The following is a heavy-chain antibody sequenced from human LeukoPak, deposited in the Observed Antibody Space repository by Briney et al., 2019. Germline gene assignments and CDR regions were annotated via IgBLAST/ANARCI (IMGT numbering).Heavy chain of an antibody. D-gene: IGHD6-25*01. V-gene: IGHV1-69*04. CDR1: GGTFSSYA. CDR2: IIPILGIA. Sequence: SVKVSCKASGGTFSSYAISWVRQAPGQGLEWMGRIIPILGIANYAQKFQGRVTITADKSTSTAYMELSSLRSEDTAVYYCASVAPGQDVFGMDVWGQGTTVTVSS. J-gene: IGHJ6*02. CDR3: ASVAPGQDVFGMDV.